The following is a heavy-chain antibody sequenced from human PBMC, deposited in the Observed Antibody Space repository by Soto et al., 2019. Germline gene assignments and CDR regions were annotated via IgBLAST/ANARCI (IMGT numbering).Heavy chain of an antibody. Sequence: QITLKESGPTLVKPTQTLTLTCTFSGFLLSTSGVGVGWIRQPPGKALEWLALIYWDDEKRYSPSLKSRLSITEDTSKNQVVLTMTNMDPVDTATYYCAHNERGYSGYLVGYFDYWGQGTLVTVSS. CDR2: IYWDDEK. CDR3: AHNERGYSGYLVGYFDY. CDR1: GFLLSTSGVG. J-gene: IGHJ4*02. D-gene: IGHD5-12*01. V-gene: IGHV2-5*02.